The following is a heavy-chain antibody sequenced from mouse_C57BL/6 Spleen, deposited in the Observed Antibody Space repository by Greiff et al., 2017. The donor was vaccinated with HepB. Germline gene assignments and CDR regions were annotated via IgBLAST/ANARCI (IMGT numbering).Heavy chain of an antibody. CDR2: IDPSDSET. CDR3: ARKGSSILFDY. CDR1: GYTFTSYW. J-gene: IGHJ2*01. D-gene: IGHD1-1*01. Sequence: VQLQQPGAELVRPGSSVKLSCKASGYTFTSYWMHWVKQRPIQGLEWIGNIDPSDSETHYNQKFKDKATLTVDKSSSTAYMQLSSLTSEDSAVYYCARKGSSILFDYWGQGTTLTVSS. V-gene: IGHV1-52*01.